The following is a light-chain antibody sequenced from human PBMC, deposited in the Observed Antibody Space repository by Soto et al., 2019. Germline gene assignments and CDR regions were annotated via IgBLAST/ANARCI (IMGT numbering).Light chain of an antibody. V-gene: IGKV3-20*01. CDR3: HQYGSSPLT. CDR1: QSVSFSY. CDR2: GAS. Sequence: EIVLTQSPGTLSLSPGDRATLSCRASQSVSFSYLAWYQQKPGQAPRLLIYGASSRATGIPDRFSGSESGTDFTLTISRLEPEDFAVYYWHQYGSSPLTFGGGTKVEIK. J-gene: IGKJ4*01.